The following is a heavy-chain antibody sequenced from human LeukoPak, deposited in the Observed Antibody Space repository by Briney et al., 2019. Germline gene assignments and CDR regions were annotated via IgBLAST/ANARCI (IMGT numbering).Heavy chain of an antibody. J-gene: IGHJ4*02. CDR3: AKDRGYYAPFDY. D-gene: IGHD3-10*01. Sequence: GRSLRLSCAASGFTFSSYGMHWVRQAPGKGLEWVAVISYDGSNKYYADSVKGRFTISRDNSKNTLYLQMNSLRAEDTAVYHCAKDRGYYAPFDYWGQGTLVTVSS. CDR2: ISYDGSNK. V-gene: IGHV3-30*18. CDR1: GFTFSSYG.